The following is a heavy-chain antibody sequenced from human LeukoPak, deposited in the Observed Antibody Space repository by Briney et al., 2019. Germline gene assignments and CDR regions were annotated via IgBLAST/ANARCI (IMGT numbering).Heavy chain of an antibody. CDR1: GGTFSSYA. Sequence: RASVKVSCKASGGTFSSYAISWVRQAPGQGLEWMGRIIPIFGIANYAQKSQGRVTITADKSTSTAYMELSSLRSEDTAVYYCARIHSSGYYPRVGYFDYWGQGTLVTVSS. CDR2: IIPIFGIA. J-gene: IGHJ4*02. CDR3: ARIHSSGYYPRVGYFDY. D-gene: IGHD3-22*01. V-gene: IGHV1-69*04.